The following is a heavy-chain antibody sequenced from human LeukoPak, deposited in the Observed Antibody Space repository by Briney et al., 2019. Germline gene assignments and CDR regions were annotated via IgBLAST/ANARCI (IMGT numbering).Heavy chain of an antibody. CDR1: GFTVSSNY. Sequence: GGSLRLSCAASGFTVSSNYMSWVRQAPGKGLEWVSVIYSGGSTYYADSVKGRFTISRDNAKNSLYLQMNSLRAEDTAVYYCARDPASAAAAAGDYWGQGTLVTVSS. CDR2: IYSGGST. CDR3: ARDPASAAAAAGDY. V-gene: IGHV3-66*01. J-gene: IGHJ4*02. D-gene: IGHD6-13*01.